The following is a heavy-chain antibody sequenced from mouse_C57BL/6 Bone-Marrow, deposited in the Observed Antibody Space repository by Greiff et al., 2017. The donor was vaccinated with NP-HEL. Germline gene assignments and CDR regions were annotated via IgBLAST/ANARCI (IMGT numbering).Heavy chain of an antibody. CDR3: ARRDGYYGY. Sequence: VQLQQSGAELAKPGASVKLSCKASGYTFTSYWMHWVKQRPGQGLEWIGYINPSSGYTKYNQKFKDKATLTADKSSRTAYMQLSSLTYEDSAVYYCARRDGYYGYWGQGTTLTVSS. J-gene: IGHJ2*01. D-gene: IGHD2-3*01. CDR1: GYTFTSYW. V-gene: IGHV1-7*01. CDR2: INPSSGYT.